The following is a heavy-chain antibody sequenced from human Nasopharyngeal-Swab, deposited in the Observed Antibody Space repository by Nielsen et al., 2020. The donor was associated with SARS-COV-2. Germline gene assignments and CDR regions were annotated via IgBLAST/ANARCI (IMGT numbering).Heavy chain of an antibody. J-gene: IGHJ6*02. V-gene: IGHV3-53*01. CDR1: GFTVSSNY. Sequence: GGSLRLSCAASGFTVSSNYMSWVRQAPGKGLEWVSVIYSGGSTYYADSVKGRFTISRHNSKNTLYLQMNNLRAEDTAVYYCARGYCSSGSCYAKHYGMDVWGQGTTVTVSS. CDR3: ARGYCSSGSCYAKHYGMDV. D-gene: IGHD2-15*01. CDR2: IYSGGST.